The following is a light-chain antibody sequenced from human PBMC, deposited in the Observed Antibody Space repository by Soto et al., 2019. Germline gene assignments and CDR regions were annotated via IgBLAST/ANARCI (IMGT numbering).Light chain of an antibody. J-gene: IGKJ3*01. V-gene: IGKV4-1*01. CDR3: QQYYSTPLT. Sequence: DIVMTQSPDSLAVSLGERATINCKSSQSVLYSSNNKNYLAWYQQKPGQPPKLLIYWASTRESGVPDRFSGSGSGTAFTLTISSLQAEDVAVYYCQQYYSTPLTFGPGTKVDFK. CDR1: QSVLYSSNNKNY. CDR2: WAS.